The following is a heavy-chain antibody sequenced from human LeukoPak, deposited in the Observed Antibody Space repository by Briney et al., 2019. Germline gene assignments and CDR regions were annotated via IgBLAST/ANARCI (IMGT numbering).Heavy chain of an antibody. V-gene: IGHV1-69*13. Sequence: WASVKVSCKASGGTFSSYAISWVRQAPGQGLEWMGGIIPIFGTANYAQKFQGRVTITADESTSTAYMELSSLRSEDTAVYYCARAPIVGASLYYYYYMDVWGKGTTVTVSS. CDR2: IIPIFGTA. CDR1: GGTFSSYA. CDR3: ARAPIVGASLYYYYYMDV. J-gene: IGHJ6*03. D-gene: IGHD1-26*01.